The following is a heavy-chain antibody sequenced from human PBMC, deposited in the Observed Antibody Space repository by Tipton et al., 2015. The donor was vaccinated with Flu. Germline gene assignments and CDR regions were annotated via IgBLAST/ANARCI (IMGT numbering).Heavy chain of an antibody. J-gene: IGHJ3*02. Sequence: GSLRLSCAASGYTFSLYWMTWVRQAPGKGLEWVANIRQDGSQTYYVDSVKGRFTISRDNAKSLLYLQMNSLRAEDTAVYYCARVPEWLGYGFDIWGQGTLVTVPS. CDR3: ARVPEWLGYGFDI. CDR1: GYTFSLYW. CDR2: IRQDGSQT. D-gene: IGHD3-3*01. V-gene: IGHV3-7*03.